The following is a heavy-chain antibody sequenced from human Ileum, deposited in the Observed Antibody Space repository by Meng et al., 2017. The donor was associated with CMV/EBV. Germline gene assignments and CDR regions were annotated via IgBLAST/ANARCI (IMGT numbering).Heavy chain of an antibody. J-gene: IGHJ4*02. CDR2: IHPNTGDT. Sequence: QVQLVLFGAEVEKPGASVKVSCKASGYTFTAFYIHWVRQTPVQGLEWMGWIHPNTGDTKYAQKFWGRFTMTRATSINTAYMELNSLTSDDTAVYYCVRNLIRGWGYDMWGQGTLVTVSS. D-gene: IGHD6-19*01. CDR3: VRNLIRGWGYDM. CDR1: GYTFTAFY. V-gene: IGHV1-2*02.